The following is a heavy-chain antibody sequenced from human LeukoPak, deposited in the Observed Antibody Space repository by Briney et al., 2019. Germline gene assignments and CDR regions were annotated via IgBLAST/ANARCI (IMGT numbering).Heavy chain of an antibody. CDR3: ARNLRDGYIEGRWFDP. J-gene: IGHJ5*02. Sequence: ASVKVSCKASGYTLTSYAMNWVRQAPGQGLEWMGWINTNTGNPTYAQGFTGRFVFSLDTSVSTAYLQISSLKAEDTAVYYCARNLRDGYIEGRWFDPRGQGTLVTVSS. CDR2: INTNTGNP. D-gene: IGHD5-24*01. V-gene: IGHV7-4-1*02. CDR1: GYTLTSYA.